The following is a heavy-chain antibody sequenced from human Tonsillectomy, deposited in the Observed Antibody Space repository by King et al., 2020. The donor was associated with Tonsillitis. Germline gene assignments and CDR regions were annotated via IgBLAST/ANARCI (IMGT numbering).Heavy chain of an antibody. CDR2: ISDGGGK. CDR1: GFSFNSYA. CDR3: AKTRGGFWSGMFDH. V-gene: IGHV3-23*04. Sequence: VQLVESGGGLVQPGGSLRLSCAASGFSFNSYAMSWVRQAPGKGLEWVSVISDGGGKVYADSVKGRFTISRDNSKSTVYLQIKKLRVDDTAAYYCAKTRGGFWSGMFDHWGQGTLVIVSS. D-gene: IGHD3-3*01. J-gene: IGHJ4*02.